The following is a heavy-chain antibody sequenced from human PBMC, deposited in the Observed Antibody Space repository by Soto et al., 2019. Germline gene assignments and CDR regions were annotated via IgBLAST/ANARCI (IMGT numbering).Heavy chain of an antibody. Sequence: ASVKVSCKASGYTFTSYYMHWVRQAPGQGLEWMGIINPSGGSTSYAQKFQGRVTMTRDTSTSTVYMELSSLRSEDRAVYYCAGATAYDSSGYYFMRGAFDIWGQGTMVTVSS. CDR3: AGATAYDSSGYYFMRGAFDI. V-gene: IGHV1-46*01. CDR1: GYTFTSYY. D-gene: IGHD3-22*01. CDR2: INPSGGST. J-gene: IGHJ3*02.